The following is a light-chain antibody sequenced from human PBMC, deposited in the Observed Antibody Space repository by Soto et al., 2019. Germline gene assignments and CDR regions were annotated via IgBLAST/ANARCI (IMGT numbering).Light chain of an antibody. V-gene: IGLV2-23*01. CDR3: CSYAGSSFYV. J-gene: IGLJ1*01. Sequence: QSALTQPASVSGSPGQSITISFTGTSSEVGRYNLVSWEQKQPGKAHKIMKYEGNKRPSGVSKSFSGSKTCNTASLTISWLQAEDEADYYCCSYAGSSFYVFGTGTKVTVL. CDR1: SSEVGRYNL. CDR2: EGN.